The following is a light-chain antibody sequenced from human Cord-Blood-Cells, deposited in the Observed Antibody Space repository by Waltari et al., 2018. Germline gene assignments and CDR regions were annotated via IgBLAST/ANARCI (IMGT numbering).Light chain of an antibody. CDR1: QDISNY. V-gene: IGKV1-33*01. J-gene: IGKJ3*01. CDR3: QQYDNLSIFT. Sequence: DIQMTQSPYSLSASVGDRVTITCQARQDISNYLNWYQQKPGKAPKLLIYDASKLETGVPSRFSGSGSGTDFTYTISSLQPEDIATYYCQQYDNLSIFTFGPGTKVDIK. CDR2: DAS.